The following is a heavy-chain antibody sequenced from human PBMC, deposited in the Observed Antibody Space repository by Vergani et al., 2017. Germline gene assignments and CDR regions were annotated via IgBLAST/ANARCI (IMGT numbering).Heavy chain of an antibody. J-gene: IGHJ4*02. CDR3: ARNTPDGYDPNGGFDY. V-gene: IGHV4-31*03. Sequence: QVQLQESGPGLVKPSQTLSLTCPVSGCSISSGGYYWSWIRQHPGKGLEWIGYIYYSGSTYYNPSLKSRVTISVDTSKNQFSLKLSPVTAADTAVYYCARNTPDGYDPNGGFDYWGRGTLVTVSS. D-gene: IGHD5-12*01. CDR2: IYYSGST. CDR1: GCSISSGGYY.